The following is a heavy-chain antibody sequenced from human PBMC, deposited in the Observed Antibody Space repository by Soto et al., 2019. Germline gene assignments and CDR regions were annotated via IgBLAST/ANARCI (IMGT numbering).Heavy chain of an antibody. CDR3: AKDVLRFLEWLAFYGMDV. Sequence: GWSLRLFCAASVFSFSIYAMHWVRKAPGKGLEWVAVISYDGSNKYYADSVKGRFTISRDNSKNTLYLQMNSLRAEDTAVYYCAKDVLRFLEWLAFYGMDVWGQGT. D-gene: IGHD3-3*01. CDR1: VFSFSIYA. V-gene: IGHV3-30*18. CDR2: ISYDGSNK. J-gene: IGHJ6*02.